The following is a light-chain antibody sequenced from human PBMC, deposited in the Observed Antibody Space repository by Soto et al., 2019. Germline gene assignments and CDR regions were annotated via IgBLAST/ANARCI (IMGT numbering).Light chain of an antibody. Sequence: EIVLTQSPATLSLSTGESATLSCRASESVSTYLAWHQQKPGQAPRLLIYAASNRATGIPARFSGSGSGTDFTLTISSLEPEDFAVYYCQQRSNWPITFGQGTRLEIK. CDR1: ESVSTY. CDR3: QQRSNWPIT. J-gene: IGKJ5*01. CDR2: AAS. V-gene: IGKV3-11*01.